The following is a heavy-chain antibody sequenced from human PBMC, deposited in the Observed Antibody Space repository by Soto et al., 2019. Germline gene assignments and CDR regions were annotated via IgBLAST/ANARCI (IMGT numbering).Heavy chain of an antibody. Sequence: QVQLVESGGGVVQPGRSLRLSCEASGFTFSNYGMHWVRRAPGKGLEWVAVIWNDGTSRYYADSVKGRFTISRDNSKNTLFSQMNNLRAEDTAVYYCARPDIVAAIGGALDCWGQGTLVTVSS. D-gene: IGHD5-12*01. CDR3: ARPDIVAAIGGALDC. CDR2: IWNDGTSR. CDR1: GFTFSNYG. J-gene: IGHJ4*02. V-gene: IGHV3-33*01.